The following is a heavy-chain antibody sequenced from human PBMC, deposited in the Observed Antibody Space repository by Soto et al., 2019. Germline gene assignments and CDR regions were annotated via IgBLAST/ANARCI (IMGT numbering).Heavy chain of an antibody. Sequence: XGCLRLPGAASRFTFRNYTMHWVRQAPGKGLQWVAVISYDGSKKYFADSVKGRFTISRDNSRNTLFLHMNSLRVEDTAVYYCARGGRSLEWLQEAFDNWGQGTLVTVSS. CDR2: ISYDGSKK. J-gene: IGHJ4*02. V-gene: IGHV3-33*05. CDR3: ARGGRSLEWLQEAFDN. CDR1: RFTFRNYT. D-gene: IGHD3-3*01.